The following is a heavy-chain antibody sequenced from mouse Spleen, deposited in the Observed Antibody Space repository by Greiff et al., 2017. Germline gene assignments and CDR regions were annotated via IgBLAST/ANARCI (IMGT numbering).Heavy chain of an antibody. V-gene: IGHV1-15*01. CDR2: IDPETGGT. CDR3: TREGTWAMDY. J-gene: IGHJ4*01. CDR1: GYTFTDYE. Sequence: QVQLKESGAELVRPGASVTLSCKASGYTFTDYEMHWVKQTPVHGLEWIGAIDPETGGTAYNQKFKGKAILTADKSSSTAYMELRSLTSEDSAVYYCTREGTWAMDYWGQGTSVTVSS. D-gene: IGHD3-3*01.